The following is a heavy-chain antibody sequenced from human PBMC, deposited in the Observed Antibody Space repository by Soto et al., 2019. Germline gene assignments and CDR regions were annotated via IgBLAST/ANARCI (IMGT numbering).Heavy chain of an antibody. V-gene: IGHV3-48*01. CDR2: ISSSSSTI. CDR3: ARDQFKYYYGSGSYYNFDY. Sequence: EVQLVESGGGLVQPGGSLRLSCAASGFTFSSYSMSWVRQAPGKGLEWVSYISSSSSTIYYADSVKGRFTISRDNAKNSLYLQMNSLRAEDTAVYYCARDQFKYYYGSGSYYNFDYWGQGTLVTVSS. J-gene: IGHJ4*02. D-gene: IGHD3-10*01. CDR1: GFTFSSYS.